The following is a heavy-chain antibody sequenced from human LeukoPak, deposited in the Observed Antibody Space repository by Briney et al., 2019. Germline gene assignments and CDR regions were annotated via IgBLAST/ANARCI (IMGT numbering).Heavy chain of an antibody. CDR3: ARDVAGSGSL. CDR1: GFTFSSYW. J-gene: IGHJ4*02. Sequence: GGSLRLSCAASGFTFSSYWMHWVRQVPEKGLVWVARINEHGSITDYADSVKDRFTVSRDNAWNTLYLQMNSLRAEDTAVYYCARDVAGSGSLWGQGTLITVSS. V-gene: IGHV3-74*01. D-gene: IGHD3-10*01. CDR2: INEHGSIT.